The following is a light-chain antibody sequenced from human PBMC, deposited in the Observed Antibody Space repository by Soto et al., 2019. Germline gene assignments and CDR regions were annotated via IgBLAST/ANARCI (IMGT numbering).Light chain of an antibody. CDR1: SSDVGGYDY. CDR2: AVN. CDR3: SSYTGSSTFV. Sequence: QSALTQPASVSGSPRQSITISCTGTSSDVGGYDYVSWYQQLPGKAPKLLIYAVNNRPSGVSHRFSGSKSGNTASLTISGLQAEDEADYYCSSYTGSSTFVFGTGTKLTVL. V-gene: IGLV2-14*01. J-gene: IGLJ1*01.